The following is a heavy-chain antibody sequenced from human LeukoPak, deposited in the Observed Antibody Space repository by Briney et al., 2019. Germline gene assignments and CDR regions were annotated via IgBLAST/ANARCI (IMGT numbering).Heavy chain of an antibody. V-gene: IGHV1-46*01. J-gene: IGHJ3*02. CDR3: ARDRGYYDSSGYLDAFDI. CDR2: INPSGGST. Sequence: ASVKVSCKASGYTFTSYYMHWVRQAPGQGLEWMGIINPSGGSTSYAQKFQGRVTMTRDTSTSTVYMELSSLRSEDTAVYYCARDRGYYDSSGYLDAFDIWGQRTMVTVSS. D-gene: IGHD3-22*01. CDR1: GYTFTSYY.